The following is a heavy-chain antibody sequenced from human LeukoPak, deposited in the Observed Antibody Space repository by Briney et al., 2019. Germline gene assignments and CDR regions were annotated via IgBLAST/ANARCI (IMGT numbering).Heavy chain of an antibody. CDR2: IYSGATT. V-gene: IGHV3-53*01. J-gene: IGHJ4*02. CDR1: GFTFNNYV. CDR3: AAGYSYGYS. Sequence: PGGSLRLSCAASGFTFNNYVMSWVRQAPGKGLEWVSIIYSGATTYYADSVKGRFTISTDNSKNTLYLQMNSLGAEDTAVYYCAAGYSYGYSWGQGTLVTVSS. D-gene: IGHD5-18*01.